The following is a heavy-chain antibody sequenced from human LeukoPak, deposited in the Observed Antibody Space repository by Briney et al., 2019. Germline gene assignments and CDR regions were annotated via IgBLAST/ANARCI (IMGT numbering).Heavy chain of an antibody. D-gene: IGHD3-10*01. Sequence: SETLSLTCAVYGGSFSGYYWSWIRQPPGKGLEWIGEINHSGSTNYNPSLKSRVTISVDTSKNQFSLKLSSVTAADTAVYYCARDWSPGVRIAPDAFDIWGQGTMVTVSS. CDR2: INHSGST. CDR3: ARDWSPGVRIAPDAFDI. CDR1: GGSFSGYY. J-gene: IGHJ3*02. V-gene: IGHV4-34*01.